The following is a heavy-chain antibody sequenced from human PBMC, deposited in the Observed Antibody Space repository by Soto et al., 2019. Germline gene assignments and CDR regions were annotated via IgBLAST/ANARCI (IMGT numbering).Heavy chain of an antibody. CDR1: GFTFSSYT. J-gene: IGHJ6*02. V-gene: IGHV3-21*01. CDR3: ARESIAVAGTASYGMDV. CDR2: ITSSSSYI. Sequence: GGSLRLSCAASGFTFSSYTMNWVRQAPGKGLEWVSSITSSSSYIYYADSVKGRFTISRDNAKNSLYLQMNSLRAEDTAVYYCARESIAVAGTASYGMDVWGQGTTVTVSS. D-gene: IGHD6-19*01.